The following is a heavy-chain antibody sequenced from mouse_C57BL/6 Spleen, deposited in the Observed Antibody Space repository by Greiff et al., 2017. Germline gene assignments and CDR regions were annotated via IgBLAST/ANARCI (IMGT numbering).Heavy chain of an antibody. D-gene: IGHD3-3*01. CDR2: IYPGDGDT. J-gene: IGHJ2*01. CDR1: GYAFSSYW. V-gene: IGHV1-80*01. Sequence: VQRVESGAELVKPGASVKISCKASGYAFSSYWMNWVKQRPGKGLEWIGQIYPGDGDTNYKGKFKGKATRTADKSASTAYMQRSSLTSEDSAVYFCARGTGYFDYWGQGTTLTVSS. CDR3: ARGTGYFDY.